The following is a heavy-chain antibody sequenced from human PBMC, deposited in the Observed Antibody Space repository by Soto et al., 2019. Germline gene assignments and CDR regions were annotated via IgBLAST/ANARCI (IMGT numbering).Heavy chain of an antibody. V-gene: IGHV4-59*01. CDR2: IYYSGST. J-gene: IGHJ4*02. Sequence: SETLSLPCTVSGGSIRRYYWSWIRQPPGKGLEWIGYIYYSGSTNYNPSLKSRVTISVDTSKNQFSLKLSSLTAADTAVYYCARRYGGNFDYWGQGTLVTVSS. D-gene: IGHD1-26*01. CDR1: GGSIRRYY. CDR3: ARRYGGNFDY.